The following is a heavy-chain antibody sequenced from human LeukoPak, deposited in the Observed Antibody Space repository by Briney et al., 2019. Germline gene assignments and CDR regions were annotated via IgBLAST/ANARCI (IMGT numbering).Heavy chain of an antibody. J-gene: IGHJ3*02. D-gene: IGHD3-22*01. CDR1: GFTFSSYG. V-gene: IGHV3-21*01. CDR3: ARDQYYDSSGQTYDAFDI. CDR2: ISSSSSYI. Sequence: GRSLRLSCAASGFTFSSYGMNWVRQAPGKGLEWVSSISSSSSYIYYADSVKGRFTISRDNAKNSLYLQMNSLRAEDTAVYYCARDQYYDSSGQTYDAFDIWGQGTMVTVSS.